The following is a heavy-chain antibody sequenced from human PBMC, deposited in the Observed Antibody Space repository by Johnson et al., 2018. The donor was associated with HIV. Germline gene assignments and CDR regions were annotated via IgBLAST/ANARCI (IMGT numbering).Heavy chain of an antibody. CDR3: ARDLRNSGWSNGFDV. Sequence: QVQLVESGGGVVQPGRSLRLSCAASGFTFRSYAMPWVRQAPGKGLEWVSVIYSGGSTYYADSVKGRFTISRNNSKSTLYLQMNSLRAEDTALYYCARDLRNSGWSNGFDVWGQGTMVTVSS. CDR2: IYSGGST. D-gene: IGHD6-19*01. V-gene: IGHV3-NL1*01. J-gene: IGHJ3*01. CDR1: GFTFRSYA.